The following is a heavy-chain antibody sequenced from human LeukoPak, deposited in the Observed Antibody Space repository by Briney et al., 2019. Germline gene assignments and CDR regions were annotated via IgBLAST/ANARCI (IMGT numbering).Heavy chain of an antibody. Sequence: GGSLRLSCAASGFTFSSYAMSWVRQAPGKGLEWVSAISGSGGSTYYADSVKGRFTISRDNSKNTLYLQMNSPRAEDTAVYYCAKDSYYGSGSYGLLDYWGQGTLVTVSS. D-gene: IGHD3-10*01. CDR1: GFTFSSYA. J-gene: IGHJ4*02. CDR2: ISGSGGST. CDR3: AKDSYYGSGSYGLLDY. V-gene: IGHV3-23*01.